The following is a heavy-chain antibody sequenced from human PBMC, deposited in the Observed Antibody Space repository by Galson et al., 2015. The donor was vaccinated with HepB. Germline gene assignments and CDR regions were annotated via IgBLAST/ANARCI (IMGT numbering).Heavy chain of an antibody. CDR2: ISYDGSNK. J-gene: IGHJ4*02. D-gene: IGHD3-22*01. CDR3: ARDRDSGTMIRLAFDY. V-gene: IGHV3-30-3*01. Sequence: SLRLSCAASGFTFSSYAMHWVRQAPGKGLEWVAVISYDGSNKYYADSVKGRFTISRDNSKNTLYLQMNSLRAEDTAVYYCARDRDSGTMIRLAFDYWGQGTLVTVSS. CDR1: GFTFSSYA.